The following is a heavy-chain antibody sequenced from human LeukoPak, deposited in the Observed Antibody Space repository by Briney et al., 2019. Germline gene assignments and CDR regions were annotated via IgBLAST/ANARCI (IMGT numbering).Heavy chain of an antibody. CDR2: INPSGGST. D-gene: IGHD6-19*01. V-gene: IGHV1-46*01. Sequence: ASVKVSCKASGYTFTSYGISWVRQAPGQGLEWMGIINPSGGSTSYAQKFQGRVTMTRDTSTSTVYMELSSLRSEDTAVYYCAKDPRTGAVSGIFYFDYWGQGTLLTVSS. CDR3: AKDPRTGAVSGIFYFDY. CDR1: GYTFTSYG. J-gene: IGHJ4*02.